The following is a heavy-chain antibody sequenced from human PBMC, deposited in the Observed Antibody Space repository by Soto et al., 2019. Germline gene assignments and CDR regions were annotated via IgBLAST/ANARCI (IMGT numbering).Heavy chain of an antibody. V-gene: IGHV1-46*01. D-gene: IGHD6-6*01. CDR2: INPSGGST. CDR3: ARESPYSSSSGGVDY. J-gene: IGHJ4*02. CDR1: GYTFTSYY. Sequence: QVQLVQSGAEVKKPGASVKVSCKASGYTFTSYYMHWVRQAPGQGLEWMGIINPSGGSTSYAQKFQVRVTMSRDTSTSTVYMELSSVRSEDTAVYYCARESPYSSSSGGVDYWGQGTLVTVSS.